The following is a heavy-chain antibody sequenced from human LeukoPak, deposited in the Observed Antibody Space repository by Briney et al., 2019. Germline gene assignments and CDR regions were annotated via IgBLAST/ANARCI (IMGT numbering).Heavy chain of an antibody. Sequence: SETLSLTCTVSGGSISNYYWSWIRQPPGKGLEWIGYIYYSGNTNHNPSLKSRVTISVDTSKNQFSLKLSSVTAADTAVYYCARENYSSGWYGIIDYWGQGTLVTVSS. CDR2: IYYSGNT. CDR1: GGSISNYY. CDR3: ARENYSSGWYGIIDY. D-gene: IGHD6-19*01. V-gene: IGHV4-59*01. J-gene: IGHJ4*02.